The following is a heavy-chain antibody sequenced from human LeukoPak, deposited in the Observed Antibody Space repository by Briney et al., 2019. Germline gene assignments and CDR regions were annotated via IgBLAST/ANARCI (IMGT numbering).Heavy chain of an antibody. Sequence: SETLSLTCTVSGGSISSSSHCWGWIRQPPGKGLEWIGSFYYSGSTYYNPSLKSRVTISVDTSKNQFSLKLGSVTAADTAVYYCARAGGADRYYFDYWGQGTLVTVSS. CDR3: ARAGGADRYYFDY. V-gene: IGHV4-39*07. CDR1: GGSISSSSHC. CDR2: FYYSGST. J-gene: IGHJ4*02. D-gene: IGHD3-16*01.